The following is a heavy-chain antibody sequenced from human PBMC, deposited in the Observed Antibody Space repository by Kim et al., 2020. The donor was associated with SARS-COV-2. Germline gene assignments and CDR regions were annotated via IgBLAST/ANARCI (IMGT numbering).Heavy chain of an antibody. CDR2: MNPNSGNT. CDR1: GYTFTSYD. Sequence: ASVKVSCKASGYTFTSYDINWVRQATGQGLEWMGWMNPNSGNTGYAQKFQGRVTMTRNTSISTAYMELSSLRSEDTAVYYCARGLRSSSWSYYYYYYMDVWGKGTTVTVSS. CDR3: ARGLRSSSWSYYYYYYMDV. D-gene: IGHD6-13*01. J-gene: IGHJ6*03. V-gene: IGHV1-8*01.